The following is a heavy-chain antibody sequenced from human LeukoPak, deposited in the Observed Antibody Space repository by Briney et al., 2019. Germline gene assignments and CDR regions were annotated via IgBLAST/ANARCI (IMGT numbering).Heavy chain of an antibody. CDR1: GFTFSSYS. CDR2: ISSSSGTI. V-gene: IGHV3-48*02. CDR3: ARAAYNAADY. Sequence: PGGSPRLSCAASGFTFSSYSMHWVRQAPGKGLEWVSYISSSSGTIYYADSVKGRFTISRDNAKNSLYLQMNSLRDEDTAVYYCARAAYNAADYWGQGTLVTVSS. J-gene: IGHJ4*02. D-gene: IGHD5-24*01.